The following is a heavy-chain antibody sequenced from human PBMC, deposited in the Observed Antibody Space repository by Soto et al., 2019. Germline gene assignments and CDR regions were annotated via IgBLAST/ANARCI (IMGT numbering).Heavy chain of an antibody. CDR2: ISYDGSNK. CDR3: ARGRGITIFGVVRDYYYMDV. Sequence: GSLRLSCAASGFTFSSYGMHWVRQAPGKGLEWVAVISYDGSNKYYADSVKGRFTISRDNSKNSLYLQMNSLRAGDTAVYYCARGRGITIFGVVRDYYYMDVWGKGTTVTVSS. J-gene: IGHJ6*03. D-gene: IGHD3-3*01. CDR1: GFTFSSYG. V-gene: IGHV3-30*03.